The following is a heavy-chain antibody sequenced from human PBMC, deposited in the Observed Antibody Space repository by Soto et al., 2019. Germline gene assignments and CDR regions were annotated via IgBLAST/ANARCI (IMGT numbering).Heavy chain of an antibody. CDR2: IYYSGST. CDR1: GGSISSGGYY. V-gene: IGHV4-31*03. J-gene: IGHJ6*02. D-gene: IGHD2-21*02. CDR3: SRVCGGDCHYGMDV. Sequence: QVQLQESGPGLVKPSQTLSLTCTVSGGSISSGGYYWSWIRQHPGKGLEWIGYIYYSGSTYYNPALNSRVTISVATSKNQFALKLSSVTAADTAVYYCSRVCGGDCHYGMDVWGQGTTVTVSS.